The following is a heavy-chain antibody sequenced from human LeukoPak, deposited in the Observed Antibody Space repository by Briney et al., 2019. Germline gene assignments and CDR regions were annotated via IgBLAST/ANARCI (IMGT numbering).Heavy chain of an antibody. J-gene: IGHJ4*02. V-gene: IGHV3-11*01. CDR3: ARDTGYSYPPSDFDY. Sequence: PGGSLRLSCAASGFTFSDYYMSWIRQAPGKGLEWVSYISSSGSTIYYADSVKGRFTISRDNAKNSLYLQMNSLRAEDTAVYYCARDTGYSYPPSDFDYWGQGTLVTVSS. CDR2: ISSSGSTI. D-gene: IGHD5-18*01. CDR1: GFTFSDYY.